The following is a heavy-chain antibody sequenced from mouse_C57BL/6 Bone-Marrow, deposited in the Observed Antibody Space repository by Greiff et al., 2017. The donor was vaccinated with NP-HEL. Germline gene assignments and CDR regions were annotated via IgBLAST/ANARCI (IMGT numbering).Heavy chain of an antibody. CDR1: GFTFSDYY. D-gene: IGHD2-3*01. CDR3: ARRGGLYYYAMDY. V-gene: IGHV5-12*01. J-gene: IGHJ4*01. Sequence: EVKLMESGGGLVQPGGSLKLSCAASGFTFSDYYMYWVRQTPEKRLEWVAYISNGGGSTYYPDTVKGRFTISRDNAKNTLYLQMSRLKSEDTAMYYCARRGGLYYYAMDYWVQGTSVTVSS. CDR2: ISNGGGST.